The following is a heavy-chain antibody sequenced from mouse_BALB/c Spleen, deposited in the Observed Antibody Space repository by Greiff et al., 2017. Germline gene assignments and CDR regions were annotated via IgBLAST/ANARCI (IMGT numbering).Heavy chain of an antibody. CDR2: ISYSGST. CDR3: ASYDYDGAWFAY. D-gene: IGHD2-4*01. V-gene: IGHV3-2*02. J-gene: IGHJ3*01. Sequence: EVQRVESGPGLVKPSQSLSLTCTVTGYSITSDYAWNWIRQFPGNKLEWMGYISYSGSTSYNPSLKSRISITRDTSKNQFFLQLNSVTTEDTATYYCASYDYDGAWFAYWGQGTLVTVSA. CDR1: GYSITSDYA.